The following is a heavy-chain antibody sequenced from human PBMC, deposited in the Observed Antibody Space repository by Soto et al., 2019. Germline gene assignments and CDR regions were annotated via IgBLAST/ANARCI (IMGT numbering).Heavy chain of an antibody. D-gene: IGHD3-10*01. CDR1: GGSFSGYQ. CDR2: INDSGDI. CDR3: ARGLILWFGEVSRRGGYYYYMDV. Sequence: QVQLQQWGAGLLKPSETLSLTCAVYGGSFSGYQWSWIRQTPGKGLEWIGGINDSGDINYNPSLKRQVTILADSPKEQISLRLSCVTAADAAVYYCARGLILWFGEVSRRGGYYYYMDVWGKGTTVSVSS. V-gene: IGHV4-34*01. J-gene: IGHJ6*03.